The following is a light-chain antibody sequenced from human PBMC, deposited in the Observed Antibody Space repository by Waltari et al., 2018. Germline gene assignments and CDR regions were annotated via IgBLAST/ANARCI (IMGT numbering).Light chain of an antibody. CDR2: QDR. J-gene: IGLJ2*01. V-gene: IGLV3-1*01. CDR3: QAWDSSTHVV. CDR1: KLGDKY. Sequence: SYELTQPPSVSVSPGQTASITCSGDKLGDKYACWYQQKPGQSPVLVIYQDRKRPSGIPGRFCGSNSGNTATLTISGTQAMDEADYYCQAWDSSTHVVFGGGTKLTVL.